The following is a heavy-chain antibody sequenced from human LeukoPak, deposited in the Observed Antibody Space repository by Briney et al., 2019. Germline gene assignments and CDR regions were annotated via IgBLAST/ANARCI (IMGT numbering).Heavy chain of an antibody. CDR3: AKDRLWFGELHGAFDI. CDR1: EFAVSNNY. Sequence: GGSLRLSCAASEFAVSNNYMSWVRQAPGKGLEWISVLYSGGTTYYADSVKGRFTISRDTSKNTLYLHMNSLRVEDTAVYYCAKDRLWFGELHGAFDIWGQGTMVTVSS. D-gene: IGHD3-10*01. CDR2: LYSGGTT. V-gene: IGHV3-53*01. J-gene: IGHJ3*02.